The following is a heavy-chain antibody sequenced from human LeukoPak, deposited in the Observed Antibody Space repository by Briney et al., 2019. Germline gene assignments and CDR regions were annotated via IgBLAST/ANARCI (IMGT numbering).Heavy chain of an antibody. D-gene: IGHD1-26*01. CDR3: AREGARFGSRRSSDY. CDR1: GFTFDDYG. Sequence: GGSLRLSCAASGFTFDDYGMSWVRQAPGKGLEWVSGINWNGGSTGYADSVKGRFTISRDNAKNSLYLQMNSLRAEDTALYYCAREGARFGSRRSSDYWGQGTLVTVSS. V-gene: IGHV3-20*04. CDR2: INWNGGST. J-gene: IGHJ4*02.